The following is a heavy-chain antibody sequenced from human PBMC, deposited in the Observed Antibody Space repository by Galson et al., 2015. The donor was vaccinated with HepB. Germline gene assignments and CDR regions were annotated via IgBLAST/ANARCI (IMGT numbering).Heavy chain of an antibody. CDR3: AKDRIVGTITVPSIFDY. CDR2: ITGSSYVT. Sequence: SLRLSCAASGFTFSSYAMSWVRQAPGKGLEWVSGITGSSYVTYYADSVRGRFTISRDNSKNTLYLQMDSLRAEDTAVYYCAKDRIVGTITVPSIFDYWGQGTLVTVSS. CDR1: GFTFSSYA. J-gene: IGHJ4*02. D-gene: IGHD1-26*01. V-gene: IGHV3-23*01.